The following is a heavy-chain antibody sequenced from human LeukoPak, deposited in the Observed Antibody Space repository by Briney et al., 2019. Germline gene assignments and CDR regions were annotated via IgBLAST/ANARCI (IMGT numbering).Heavy chain of an antibody. J-gene: IGHJ6*03. CDR1: GFTFSNYW. D-gene: IGHD3-10*01. Sequence: PGGSLRLSCAASGFTFSNYWMHWVRQAPGKGLVWVSRIYSDGRSTFYADSVKGRFTISRDNSKNTLYLQMNSLRADDTALYYCAKGPKPGAISMVRGVRSSYYYMDVWGKGTTVTISS. CDR2: IYSDGRST. V-gene: IGHV3-74*01. CDR3: AKGPKPGAISMVRGVRSSYYYMDV.